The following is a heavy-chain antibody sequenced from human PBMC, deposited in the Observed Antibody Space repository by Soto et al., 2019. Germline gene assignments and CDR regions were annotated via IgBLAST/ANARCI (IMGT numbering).Heavy chain of an antibody. Sequence: QVQLVQSGAEVKKPGASVKVSCKASGYTFTGYYMHWVRQAPGQGLEWMGWINPNSGSTNYAQKFQGRVTMTRDTSISTAYMELSRLRSDDTAVYYCARWQVATMWGDFDYWGQGTLVTVSS. D-gene: IGHD5-12*01. CDR3: ARWQVATMWGDFDY. CDR1: GYTFTGYY. J-gene: IGHJ4*02. V-gene: IGHV1-2*02. CDR2: INPNSGST.